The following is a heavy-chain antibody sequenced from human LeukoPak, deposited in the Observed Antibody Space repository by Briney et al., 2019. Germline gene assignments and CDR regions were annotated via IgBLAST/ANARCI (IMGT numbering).Heavy chain of an antibody. D-gene: IGHD3-10*01. CDR2: IWYDGSNK. Sequence: PGGSLRLSCAASGFTFSSYGMHWVRQAPGKGLEWVAVIWYDGSNKYYAGSVKGRFTISRDNSKNTLYLQMNSLRAEDTAIFYCVKGVTMVRGSREFDFWGQGTLVTVSS. J-gene: IGHJ4*02. CDR3: VKGVTMVRGSREFDF. V-gene: IGHV3-33*06. CDR1: GFTFSSYG.